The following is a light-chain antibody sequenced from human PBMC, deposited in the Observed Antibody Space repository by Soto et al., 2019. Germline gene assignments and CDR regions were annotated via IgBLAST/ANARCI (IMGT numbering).Light chain of an antibody. J-gene: IGKJ1*01. Sequence: EIVMTQSPDTLSVSPGERATLSCRASQSVSSSLAWYQQKPGQAPRLLIYGASTRATGIPARFSGSGSGTEFTLTISSLQSEDFAVYYWQQYNNWWTFGQGTKVEIK. V-gene: IGKV3-15*01. CDR2: GAS. CDR1: QSVSSS. CDR3: QQYNNWWT.